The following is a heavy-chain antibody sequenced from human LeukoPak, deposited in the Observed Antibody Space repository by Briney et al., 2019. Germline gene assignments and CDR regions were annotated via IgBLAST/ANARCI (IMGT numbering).Heavy chain of an antibody. D-gene: IGHD6-19*01. CDR1: GFTFSSYG. CDR2: IRYDGSNK. Sequence: PGGSLRLYCVASGFTFSSYGMHWVRQAPGKGLQWVAFIRYDGSNKYYADSVKGRFTISRDNSKNTLYLQMNSLRAEDTAVYYCAKAGYSSGWYDCGYWGQGTLVTVSS. J-gene: IGHJ4*02. V-gene: IGHV3-30*02. CDR3: AKAGYSSGWYDCGY.